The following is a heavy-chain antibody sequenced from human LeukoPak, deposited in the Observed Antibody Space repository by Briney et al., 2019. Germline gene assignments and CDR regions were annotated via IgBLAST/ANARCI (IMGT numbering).Heavy chain of an antibody. D-gene: IGHD1-26*01. CDR3: ARAGIVGARVLYFDY. Sequence: SETLSLTCAVSGVSLSSSNWWHWVRQPPGKGLEWIGEIYLSGSTNYNPSRKSRVTISVDTSKNQFSLKLSSVTAADTAVYYCARAGIVGARVLYFDYWGQGTLVTVSS. V-gene: IGHV4-4*02. CDR2: IYLSGST. CDR1: GVSLSSSNW. J-gene: IGHJ4*02.